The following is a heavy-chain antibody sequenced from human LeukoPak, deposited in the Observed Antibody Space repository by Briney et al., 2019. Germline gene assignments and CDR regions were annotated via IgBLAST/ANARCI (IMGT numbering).Heavy chain of an antibody. D-gene: IGHD3-22*01. CDR1: GYTFTGYY. CDR2: IIPIFGTA. CDR3: AREGHYDSSGKWTDAFDI. Sequence: SVKVSCTASGYTFTGYYMHWVRQAPGQGLEWMGGIIPIFGTANYAQKFQGRVTITADESTSTAYMELSSLRSEGTAVYYCAREGHYDSSGKWTDAFDIWGQGTMVTVSS. V-gene: IGHV1-69*13. J-gene: IGHJ3*02.